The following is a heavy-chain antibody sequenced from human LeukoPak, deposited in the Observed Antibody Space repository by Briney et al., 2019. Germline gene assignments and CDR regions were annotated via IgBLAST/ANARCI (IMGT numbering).Heavy chain of an antibody. CDR3: ARIPTYCSSTSCNPGGY. J-gene: IGHJ4*02. D-gene: IGHD2-2*01. CDR1: GFTFSSYS. Sequence: GGSLRLSCAASGFTFSSYSMNWVRQAPGKGLEWVSSVSSSSSYIYYADSVKGRFTISRDNAKNSLYLQMNSLRAEDTAVYYCARIPTYCSSTSCNPGGYWGQGTLVTVSS. V-gene: IGHV3-21*01. CDR2: VSSSSSYI.